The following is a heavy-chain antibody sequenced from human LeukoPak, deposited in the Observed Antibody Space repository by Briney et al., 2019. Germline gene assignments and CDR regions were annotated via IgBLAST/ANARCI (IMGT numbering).Heavy chain of an antibody. J-gene: IGHJ4*02. CDR2: ISGSGRGT. CDR3: SKDPRGIVVVAIANDY. V-gene: IGHV3-23*01. Sequence: AGGSLRLSWASSGFSFSSYAMSWVRLAPGKGLEWASAISGSGRGTSYADSVKGRFTISRDNSKNTLYLQMNSLRTEDTAVYYCSKDPRGIVVVAIANDYWGQGTLVTVSS. CDR1: GFSFSSYA. D-gene: IGHD2-21*01.